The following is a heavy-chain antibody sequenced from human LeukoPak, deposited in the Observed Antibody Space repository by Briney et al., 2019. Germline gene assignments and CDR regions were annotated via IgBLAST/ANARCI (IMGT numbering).Heavy chain of an antibody. D-gene: IGHD3-22*01. CDR3: AREGTWYYDSSGYRDAFDI. CDR1: GFTFSSYE. Sequence: GGSLTLSCAASGFTFSSYEMNWVRQAPGKGLEWVSYISSSGSTIYYADSVKGRFTISRDNAKNSLYLQMNSLRAEDTAVYYCAREGTWYYDSSGYRDAFDIWGQGTMVTVSS. CDR2: ISSSGSTI. J-gene: IGHJ3*02. V-gene: IGHV3-48*03.